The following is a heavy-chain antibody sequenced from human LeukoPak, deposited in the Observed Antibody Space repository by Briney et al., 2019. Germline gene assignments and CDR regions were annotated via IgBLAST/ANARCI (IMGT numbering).Heavy chain of an antibody. Sequence: GGSLRLSCAASGFTFSSYAMSWVRQAPGKGLEWVSAISGSGGSTYYADSVKGRFTISRDNSKNTLYLQMNSLRAEDTAVYYCAKDAYQLPWGGSGTFDYWGQGTLVTVSS. J-gene: IGHJ4*02. D-gene: IGHD2-2*01. V-gene: IGHV3-23*01. CDR2: ISGSGGST. CDR1: GFTFSSYA. CDR3: AKDAYQLPWGGSGTFDY.